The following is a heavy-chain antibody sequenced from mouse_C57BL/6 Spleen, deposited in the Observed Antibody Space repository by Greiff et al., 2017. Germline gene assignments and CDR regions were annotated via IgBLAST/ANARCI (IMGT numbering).Heavy chain of an antibody. CDR3: TTLLSEAY. CDR1: GFNIKDDY. Sequence: VQLQQSGAELVRPGASVKLSCTASGFNIKDDYMHWVKQRPELGLEWIGWIDPENGDTEYASKFQGKATITADTSSNTAYLQLSSLTSEDTAVYYCTTLLSEAYWGQGTLVTVSA. J-gene: IGHJ3*01. CDR2: IDPENGDT. D-gene: IGHD1-1*01. V-gene: IGHV14-4*01.